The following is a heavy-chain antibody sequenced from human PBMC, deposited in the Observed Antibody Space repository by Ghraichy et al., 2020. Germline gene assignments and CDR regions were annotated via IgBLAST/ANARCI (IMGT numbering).Heavy chain of an antibody. CDR3: ARDPATIFGVVTKTDYYYGMDV. CDR2: IIPIFGTA. J-gene: IGHJ6*02. D-gene: IGHD3-3*01. V-gene: IGHV1-69*13. CDR1: GGTFSSYA. Sequence: SVKVSCKASGGTFSSYAISWVRQAPGQGLGWMGGIIPIFGTANYAQKFQGRVTITADESTGTAYMELSSLRSEDTAVYYCARDPATIFGVVTKTDYYYGMDVWGQGTTVTVSS.